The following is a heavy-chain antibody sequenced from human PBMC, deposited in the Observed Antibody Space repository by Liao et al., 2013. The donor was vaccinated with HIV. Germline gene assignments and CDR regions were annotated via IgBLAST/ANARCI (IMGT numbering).Heavy chain of an antibody. CDR1: GGSINSGSYY. CDR2: IYANGNT. J-gene: IGHJ4*02. D-gene: IGHD6-13*01. Sequence: QVQLQESGPGLVNPLQTLSLTCTVSGGSINSGSYYWSWVRQPAGKGLEWIGRIYANGNTNYNPSLKSRVTMSIETSKNQFSLRLTSVTAADTAIYYCARDRGSSWPFDSWGQGTLVTVSS. CDR3: ARDRGSSWPFDS. V-gene: IGHV4-61*02.